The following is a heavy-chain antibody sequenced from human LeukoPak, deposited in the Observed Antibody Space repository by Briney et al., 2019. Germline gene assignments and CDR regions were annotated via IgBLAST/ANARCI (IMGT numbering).Heavy chain of an antibody. CDR3: AKARYYDSSGYYYYFDY. Sequence: GGSLRLSCAASGFTFSSYAMSWVRQAPGKGLEWVSAISGSGGSTYYADSVKGRFTISRDNSKNTLYLQMNSLRAEDTAVYYCAKARYYDSSGYYYYFDYWGQGTLLTVSS. D-gene: IGHD3-22*01. CDR2: ISGSGGST. CDR1: GFTFSSYA. J-gene: IGHJ4*02. V-gene: IGHV3-23*01.